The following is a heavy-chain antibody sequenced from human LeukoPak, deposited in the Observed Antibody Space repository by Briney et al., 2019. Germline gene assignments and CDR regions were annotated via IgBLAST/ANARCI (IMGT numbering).Heavy chain of an antibody. D-gene: IGHD3-10*01. J-gene: IGHJ4*02. CDR3: ARDNDYYGSGSYYY. CDR2: INHSGST. CDR1: GGSFSGYY. V-gene: IGHV4-34*01. Sequence: SETLSLTCAVYGGSFSGYYWSWIRQPPGKGLEWIGEINHSGSTNYNPSLKSRVTISVDTSKNQFSLKLSSVTAADTAVYYCARDNDYYGSGSYYYWAQGTLVTVSS.